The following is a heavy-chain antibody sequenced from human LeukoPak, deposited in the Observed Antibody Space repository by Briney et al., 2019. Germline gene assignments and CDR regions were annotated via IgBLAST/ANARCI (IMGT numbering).Heavy chain of an antibody. CDR2: IYYSGST. CDR3: ARQYSSGWQYFDC. V-gene: IGHV4-39*01. D-gene: IGHD6-19*01. Sequence: SETLSLTCTVSGGSISSGSYYWGWIHQPPGKGLEWIGTIYYSGSTYYNPSLKSRVTLSVDTSKNQFSLKLSSVTAADTAVYYCARQYSSGWQYFDCWGQGTLVTVSS. J-gene: IGHJ4*02. CDR1: GGSISSGSYY.